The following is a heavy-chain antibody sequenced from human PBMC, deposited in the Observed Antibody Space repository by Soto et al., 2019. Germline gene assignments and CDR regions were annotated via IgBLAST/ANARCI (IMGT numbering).Heavy chain of an antibody. V-gene: IGHV4-31*03. CDR3: ARGITMVRGVIHTPYFDY. J-gene: IGHJ4*02. Sequence: QVQLQESGQGLVKPSQTLSLTCTVSSGSISSGCYYWSWIRQHPGKGLEWIGYIYYSGSTYYNPSLKSRVTISVDTSKNQFSLKLSSVTAADTAVYYCARGITMVRGVIHTPYFDYWGQGTLVSVSS. D-gene: IGHD3-10*01. CDR1: SGSISSGCYY. CDR2: IYYSGST.